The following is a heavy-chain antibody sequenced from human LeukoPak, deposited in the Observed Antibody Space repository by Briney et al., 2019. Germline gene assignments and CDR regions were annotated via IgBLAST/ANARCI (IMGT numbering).Heavy chain of an antibody. V-gene: IGHV3-21*01. CDR2: ISSSSSYI. J-gene: IGHJ4*02. CDR1: GFTFSSYG. Sequence: GGSLRLSCAASGFTFSSYGMNWVRQAPGKGLEWVSSISSSSSYIYYADSVKGRFTISRNNAKNSLYLQMNSLRAEDTAVYYCARDGADGGSFDYWGQGTLVTVSS. CDR3: ARDGADGGSFDY. D-gene: IGHD3-10*01.